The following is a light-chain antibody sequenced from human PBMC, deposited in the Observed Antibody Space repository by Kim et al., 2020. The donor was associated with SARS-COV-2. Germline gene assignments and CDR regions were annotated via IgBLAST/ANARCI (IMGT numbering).Light chain of an antibody. CDR2: RTD. CDR3: VLYLGGGISV. Sequence: QTVVTQEPSFSVSPGGTVTLTCGLSSGSVSPSSYPSWYQQTPGQAPRTLIYRTDTRSSGVPDRCSGSLLGNKAALTITGAQADDESDYYCVLYLGGGISVFGGGTQLTVL. V-gene: IGLV8-61*01. CDR1: SGSVSPSSY. J-gene: IGLJ2*01.